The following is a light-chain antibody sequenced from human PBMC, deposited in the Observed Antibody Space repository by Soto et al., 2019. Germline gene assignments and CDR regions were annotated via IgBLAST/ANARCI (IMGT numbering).Light chain of an antibody. J-gene: IGKJ1*01. Sequence: EIVLTQSPGTLSLSPGEKPTPSCRASQTVTTSNLALYQQKPAQAPKVLIYGPSSRATGVPDRFRGSGSGTDFILTISRLEPEDFAVYYCQQYGSSPRTFGQGTKVEIK. CDR1: QTVTTSN. CDR3: QQYGSSPRT. V-gene: IGKV3-20*01. CDR2: GPS.